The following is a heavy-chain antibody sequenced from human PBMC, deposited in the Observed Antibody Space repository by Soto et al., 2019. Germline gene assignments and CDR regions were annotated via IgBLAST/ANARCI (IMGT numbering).Heavy chain of an antibody. D-gene: IGHD2-2*01. J-gene: IGHJ2*01. CDR1: GFTFNTYG. Sequence: QVQLVESGGGVVQPGRSLGLSCAASGFTFNTYGMHWVRQAPGKGLEWVAAISYDDVNKYYADSVKGRFTISRDNSKNTLYVQMNSLEPEDTAVYYCARSPQPTRGIHWYFDFWGRGILVAVSS. CDR2: ISYDDVNK. CDR3: ARSPQPTRGIHWYFDF. V-gene: IGHV3-30*03.